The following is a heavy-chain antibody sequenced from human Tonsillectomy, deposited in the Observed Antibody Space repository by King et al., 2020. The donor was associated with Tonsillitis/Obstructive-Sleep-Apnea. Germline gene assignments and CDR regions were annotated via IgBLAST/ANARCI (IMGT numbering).Heavy chain of an antibody. Sequence: VQLQESGPGLVKPSGTLSLTCAVSVGSIISSNWWSWVRQPPGKGLEWIGEIYHSGSTNYHPYLKSRVTISVDKSKNQFSLKLSSVTAADTAVYYCAREAGPATSLKRFDYWGQGTLVTVSS. J-gene: IGHJ4*02. CDR3: AREAGPATSLKRFDY. CDR1: VGSIISSNW. D-gene: IGHD6-25*01. CDR2: IYHSGST. V-gene: IGHV4-4*02.